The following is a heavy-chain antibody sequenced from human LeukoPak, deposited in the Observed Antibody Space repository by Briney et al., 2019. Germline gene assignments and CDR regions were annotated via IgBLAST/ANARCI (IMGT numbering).Heavy chain of an antibody. CDR3: ARQGPTWPFDY. J-gene: IGHJ4*02. CDR2: LYYTGST. Sequence: SETLSLTCTVTGGSISNYYWSWIRQPPGKGLEWIGYLYYTGSTNYNPSLKSRVTISVDTSRNQFSLQLNSATPDDTAIYYCARQGPTWPFDYWGQGTLVTVSS. CDR1: GGSISNYY. D-gene: IGHD5-24*01. V-gene: IGHV4-59*08.